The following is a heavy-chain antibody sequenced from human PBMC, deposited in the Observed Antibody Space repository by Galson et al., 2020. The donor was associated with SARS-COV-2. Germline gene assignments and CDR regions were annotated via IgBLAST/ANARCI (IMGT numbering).Heavy chain of an antibody. Sequence: GESLKISCAASGFTFSSFGMHWVRQAPGRGLEWVGIVSYDGTNKYYADSVKGRFTISRDNSKNTMSLQMNSLRAEDTAVYYCAKDEDGYYYRMDVWGQGTTVTVSS. CDR3: AKDEDGYYYRMDV. CDR2: VSYDGTNK. V-gene: IGHV3-30*18. CDR1: GFTFSSFG. J-gene: IGHJ6*02. D-gene: IGHD2-15*01.